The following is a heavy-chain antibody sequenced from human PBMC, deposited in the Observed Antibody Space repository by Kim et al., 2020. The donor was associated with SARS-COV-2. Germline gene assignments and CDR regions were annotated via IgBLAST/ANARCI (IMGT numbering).Heavy chain of an antibody. D-gene: IGHD4-4*01. CDR3: AKDTSNYVGVAID. J-gene: IGHJ4*02. Sequence: YADSVKGRFTISRDNSKNTLYLQRNSLRAEDTAVYYCAKDTSNYVGVAIDWGQGTLVTVSS. V-gene: IGHV3-23*01.